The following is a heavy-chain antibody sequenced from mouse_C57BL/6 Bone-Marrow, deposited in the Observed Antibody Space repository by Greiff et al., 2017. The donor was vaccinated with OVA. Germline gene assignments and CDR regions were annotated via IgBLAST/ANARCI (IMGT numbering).Heavy chain of an antibody. Sequence: VQLQQSGPGLVQPSQSLSITCTVSGFSLTSYGVHWVRQSPGKGLEWLGVIWRGGSTDYNAAFMSRLGITKDNSKSQVFFKMNSLQADDTAIYYCAKGGEWLPPWFAYWGQGTLVTVSA. D-gene: IGHD2-2*01. CDR2: IWRGGST. J-gene: IGHJ3*01. V-gene: IGHV2-5*01. CDR3: AKGGEWLPPWFAY. CDR1: GFSLTSYG.